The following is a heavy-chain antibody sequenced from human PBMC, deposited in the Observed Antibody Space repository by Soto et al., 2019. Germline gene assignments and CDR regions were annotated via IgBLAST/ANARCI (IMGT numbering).Heavy chain of an antibody. CDR3: ARDRDIVVVPAAISNYYYGMDV. CDR2: ITAYNGNT. CDR1: GYTFTSYG. V-gene: IGHV1-18*04. D-gene: IGHD2-2*02. Sequence: ASVKVSCKASGYTFTSYGFTWVRQAPGQGLEWMGWITAYNGNTNYAQKLQGRVTMTTDTSTSTAYMELRSLRSDDTAVYYCARDRDIVVVPAAISNYYYGMDVWRQGXTVTVSS. J-gene: IGHJ6*02.